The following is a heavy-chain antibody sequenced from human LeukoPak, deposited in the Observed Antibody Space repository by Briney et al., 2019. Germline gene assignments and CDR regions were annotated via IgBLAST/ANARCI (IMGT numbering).Heavy chain of an antibody. CDR3: ARGRHSPYYFDY. J-gene: IGHJ4*02. Sequence: GGSLRLSCAASGFTFSSYGMHWVRQAPGKGLEWVSVIYSGGSTYYADSVKGRFTISRDNSKNTLYLQMNSRRAEDTAVYYCARGRHSPYYFDYWGQGTLVTVSS. CDR1: GFTFSSYG. V-gene: IGHV3-66*01. D-gene: IGHD4-11*01. CDR2: IYSGGST.